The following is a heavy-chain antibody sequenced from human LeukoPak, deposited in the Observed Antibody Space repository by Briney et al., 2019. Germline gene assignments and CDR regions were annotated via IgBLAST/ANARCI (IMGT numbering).Heavy chain of an antibody. CDR3: ARLLWFGEATYFDY. CDR2: IYYSGST. V-gene: IGHV4-39*07. D-gene: IGHD3-10*01. CDR1: GGSISSSSYY. Sequence: PSETLSLTCTVSGGSISSSSYYWGWIRQPPGKGLEWIGSIYYSGSTYYNPSLKSRVIISVDTSKNQFSLKLSSVTAADTAVYYCARLLWFGEATYFDYWGQGTLVTVSS. J-gene: IGHJ4*02.